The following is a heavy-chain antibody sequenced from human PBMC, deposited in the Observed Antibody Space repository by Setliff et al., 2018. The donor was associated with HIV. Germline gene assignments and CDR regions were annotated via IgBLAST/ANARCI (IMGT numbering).Heavy chain of an antibody. D-gene: IGHD1-7*01. V-gene: IGHV4-34*09. CDR3: ARSAWNYPFDF. CDR2: INHSGST. CDR1: GGSFSDYY. J-gene: IGHJ4*02. Sequence: SETLSLTCAVYGGSFSDYYWSWIRQPPGKGLEWIGEINHSGSTKYNPSLKSRVTVSVDTSKNQFSLKLSSVSAADTAVYYCARSAWNYPFDFWGQGTLVTVSS.